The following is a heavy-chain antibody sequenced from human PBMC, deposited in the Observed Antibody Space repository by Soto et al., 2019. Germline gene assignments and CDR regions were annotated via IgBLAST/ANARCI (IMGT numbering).Heavy chain of an antibody. CDR1: GFTFSSYS. V-gene: IGHV3-48*01. D-gene: IGHD6-19*01. Sequence: EAQLVESGGGLVQPGGSLRLSCAASGFTFSSYSMNWVRQAPGKGLEWVSYISSSSSTIYYADSVKGRFTISRDNAKNSLYLQMNSLRAEDTAVYYCARGPTPIAVAGTGYFDLWGRGTLVTVSS. CDR3: ARGPTPIAVAGTGYFDL. CDR2: ISSSSSTI. J-gene: IGHJ2*01.